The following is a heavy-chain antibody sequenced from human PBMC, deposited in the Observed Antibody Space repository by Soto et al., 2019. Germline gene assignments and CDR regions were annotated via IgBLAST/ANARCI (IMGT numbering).Heavy chain of an antibody. CDR3: AKDKEGTILGVVTASYNWFDP. D-gene: IGHD3-3*01. Sequence: EVQLLESGGGLVQPGWSLRLSCVASGFTFSSYAMSWVRQAPGKGLEWVSAISGSGGSTYYADSVKGRFTISRDNSKNTLYLQMNSLRAEDTAVYYCAKDKEGTILGVVTASYNWFDPWGQGTLVTVSS. J-gene: IGHJ5*02. CDR1: GFTFSSYA. V-gene: IGHV3-23*01. CDR2: ISGSGGST.